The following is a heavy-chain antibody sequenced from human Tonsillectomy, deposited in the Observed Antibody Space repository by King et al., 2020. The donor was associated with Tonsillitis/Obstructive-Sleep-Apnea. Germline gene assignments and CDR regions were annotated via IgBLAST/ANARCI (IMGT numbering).Heavy chain of an antibody. CDR3: AKSKTLGYSYGYRAEYYFDY. V-gene: IGHV4-59*08. J-gene: IGHJ4*02. Sequence: VQLQESGPGLVKPSETLSLTCTVSGGSISGYYWSWIRQPPGKGLEWIGYIYYSGSTNYNPSLKSRVTISVDTSKNQFSLKLSAVTAADTAVYYCAKSKTLGYSYGYRAEYYFDYWGQGTLVTVSS. CDR1: GGSISGYY. D-gene: IGHD5-18*01. CDR2: IYYSGST.